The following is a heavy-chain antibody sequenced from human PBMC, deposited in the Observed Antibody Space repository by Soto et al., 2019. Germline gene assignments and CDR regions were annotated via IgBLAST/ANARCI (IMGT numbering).Heavy chain of an antibody. J-gene: IGHJ4*02. CDR2: IYYSGST. D-gene: IGHD3-10*01. V-gene: IGHV4-39*01. Sequence: TSETLSLTCTVSGGSISSSSYYWGWIRQPPGKGLEWIGSIYYSGSTYYNPSLKSRVTLSVDTSKNQFSLKLSSVTAADTAVYYCGYYGSGSYYSNLDYWGQGTLVTVSS. CDR1: GGSISSSSYY. CDR3: GYYGSGSYYSNLDY.